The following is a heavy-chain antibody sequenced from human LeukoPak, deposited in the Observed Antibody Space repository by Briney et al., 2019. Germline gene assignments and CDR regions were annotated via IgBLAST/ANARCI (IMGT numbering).Heavy chain of an antibody. CDR3: ARGMRDAFDI. CDR2: MNPNSGNT. CDR1: GYTFTFYD. Sequence: GSVKVSCKASGYTFTFYDIHGVRQAPGQGVEWMGWMNPNSGNTGYAQKFQGRVTSTRNTSTSTAYMELSSLRSDDTPVYYCARGMRDAFDIWGQGTMVTVSS. J-gene: IGHJ3*02. V-gene: IGHV1-8*03.